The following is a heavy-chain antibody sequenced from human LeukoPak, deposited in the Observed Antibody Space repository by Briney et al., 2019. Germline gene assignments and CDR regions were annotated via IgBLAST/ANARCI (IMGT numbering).Heavy chain of an antibody. Sequence: ASVEVSCKVSGYTLTELSMHWVRQAPGKGLEWMGGFDPEDGETIYAQKFQGRVTMTEDTSTDTAYMELSSLRSEDTAVYYCATAPCGSASFDYWGQGTLVTVSS. CDR2: FDPEDGET. J-gene: IGHJ4*02. D-gene: IGHD3-10*01. V-gene: IGHV1-24*01. CDR3: ATAPCGSASFDY. CDR1: GYTLTELS.